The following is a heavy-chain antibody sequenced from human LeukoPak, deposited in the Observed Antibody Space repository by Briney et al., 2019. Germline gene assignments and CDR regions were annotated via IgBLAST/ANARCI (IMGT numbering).Heavy chain of an antibody. D-gene: IGHD3-10*01. CDR3: AKEGTPQVSTWYDL. J-gene: IGHJ5*02. CDR2: ISYEGGTQ. CDR1: GVTLSPYG. Sequence: GGSLRLSCAASGVTLSPYGMHWVRQAPGKGLEWVAVISYEGGTQHYADSVKGRFIISSDNPRNTLYLQMNILRNEDTAVYYCAKEGTPQVSTWYDLWGQGTQVIVSS. V-gene: IGHV3-30*18.